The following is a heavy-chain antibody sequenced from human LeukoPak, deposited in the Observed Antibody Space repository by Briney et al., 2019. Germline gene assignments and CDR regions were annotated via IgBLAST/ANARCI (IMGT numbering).Heavy chain of an antibody. Sequence: PGGSLRLSCAASGFTFSSYAMSWVRQAPGKGLEWVSSISGSGGSIYYADSVKGRFTISRDNSKSTLYLQMNNLRAEDTAVYFCAKRGVVIRGLLVIGYHQEAYHYDFWGQGVLVTVSS. V-gene: IGHV3-23*01. CDR2: ISGSGGSI. CDR1: GFTFSSYA. J-gene: IGHJ4*02. D-gene: IGHD3-10*01. CDR3: AKRGVVIRGLLVIGYHQEAYHYDF.